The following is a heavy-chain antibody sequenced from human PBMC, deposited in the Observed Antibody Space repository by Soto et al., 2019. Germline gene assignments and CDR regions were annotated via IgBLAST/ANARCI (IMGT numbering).Heavy chain of an antibody. D-gene: IGHD2-15*01. CDR1: DFSISNAW. J-gene: IGHJ6*02. V-gene: IGHV3-15*07. CDR2: IKTRSEGEAT. Sequence: EVHLVESWGGLVKPGGSLRLSCAASDFSISNAWMNWVRQAPGKGLEWVGRIKTRSEGEATDYAAPLKDRITISRDDSKNTLFLQMNSLQTEDTAVYYCTAGSVEGVWGQGATVIVSS. CDR3: TAGSVEGV.